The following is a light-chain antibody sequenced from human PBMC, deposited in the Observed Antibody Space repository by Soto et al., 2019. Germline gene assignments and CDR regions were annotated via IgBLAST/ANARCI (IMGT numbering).Light chain of an antibody. J-gene: IGKJ1*01. CDR2: KAS. Sequence: DIPMTQSPSTLSGSVGDRVTITCRASQTISSWLAWYQQKPGKAPKLLIYKASTLKSGVPSRFSRSGSGTEFTLTSSSLQPDDFAAYYCQHYNSYSEAFGQGTKVELK. V-gene: IGKV1-5*03. CDR1: QTISSW. CDR3: QHYNSYSEA.